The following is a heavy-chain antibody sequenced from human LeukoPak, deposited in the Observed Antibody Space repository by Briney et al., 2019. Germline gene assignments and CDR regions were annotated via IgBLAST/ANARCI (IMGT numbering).Heavy chain of an antibody. CDR2: IYTSGST. V-gene: IGHV4-61*02. D-gene: IGHD3-3*01. CDR3: ARENCDFWSGYYYYFDY. CDR1: GGSISSGSYY. J-gene: IGHJ4*02. Sequence: PSQTLSLTCTVSGGSISSGSYYWSWIRQPAGKGLEWIGRIYTSGSTNYNPSLKSRVTISVDTSKNQFSLKLSSVTAADTAVYYCARENCDFWSGYYYYFDYWGQGTLVTASS.